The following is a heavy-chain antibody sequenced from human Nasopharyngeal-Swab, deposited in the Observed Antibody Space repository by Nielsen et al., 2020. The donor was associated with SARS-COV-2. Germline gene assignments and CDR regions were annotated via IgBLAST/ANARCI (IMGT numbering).Heavy chain of an antibody. D-gene: IGHD1-14*01. CDR2: INHSGST. J-gene: IGHJ6*02. CDR3: ARGSATGGDGMDV. V-gene: IGHV4-34*01. Sequence: PGKGLEWIGEINHSGSTNYNPSLKSRVTISVDTSKNQFSLKLSSVTAADTAVYYCARGSATGGDGMDVWGQGITVTVSS.